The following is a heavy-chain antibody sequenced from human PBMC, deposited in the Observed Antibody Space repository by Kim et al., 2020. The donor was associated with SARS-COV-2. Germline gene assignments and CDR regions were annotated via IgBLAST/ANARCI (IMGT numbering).Heavy chain of an antibody. V-gene: IGHV1-69*01. J-gene: IGHJ6*02. Sequence: AKRFKGRVTITADESTSTAYMELSSLRSEDTAVYYCARGTRPQSWYGMDVWGQGTTVTVSS. CDR3: ARGTRPQSWYGMDV. D-gene: IGHD3-16*02.